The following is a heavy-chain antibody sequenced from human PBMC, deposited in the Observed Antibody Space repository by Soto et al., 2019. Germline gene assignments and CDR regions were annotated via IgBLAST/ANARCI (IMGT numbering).Heavy chain of an antibody. CDR1: GGSISSGGYY. Sequence: PSETLSLTCTVSGGSISSGGYYWSWIRQHPGKGLEWIGYIYYSGSTYYNPSLKSRVTISVDTSKNQFSLKLSSVTAADTAVYYCGRASSWAYDSSGYVIDYWGQGTLVTVSS. CDR3: GRASSWAYDSSGYVIDY. CDR2: IYYSGST. V-gene: IGHV4-31*03. J-gene: IGHJ4*02. D-gene: IGHD3-22*01.